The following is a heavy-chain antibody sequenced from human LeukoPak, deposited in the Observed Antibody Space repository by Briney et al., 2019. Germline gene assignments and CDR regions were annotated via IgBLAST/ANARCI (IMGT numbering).Heavy chain of an antibody. D-gene: IGHD3-22*01. J-gene: IGHJ1*01. V-gene: IGHV1-18*01. CDR2: ISAYNGST. CDR3: ARDYYDSSGYAEYFQH. Sequence: AASVKVSCKASGYTFTNYGISWVRQGPGQGSEWMGWISAYNGSTNYAQKLQGRVTMTTDTSTSTAYMELRSLRSDDTAVYYCARDYYDSSGYAEYFQHWGQGTLVTVSS. CDR1: GYTFTNYG.